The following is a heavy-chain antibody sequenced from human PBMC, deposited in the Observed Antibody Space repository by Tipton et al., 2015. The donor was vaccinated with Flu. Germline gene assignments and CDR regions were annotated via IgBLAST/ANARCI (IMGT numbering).Heavy chain of an antibody. Sequence: TLSLTCSVSGDSIGSNYFWGWIRQPPGKGLEWIGNVYHTGSGYYNPFLKSRVIISVARSKNQFSLRLTSVTAADTAVYCCARRDYSNYVSEPKNWFDSWGQGTLVAVSS. CDR3: ARRDYSNYVSEPKNWFDS. D-gene: IGHD4-11*01. V-gene: IGHV4-38-2*01. J-gene: IGHJ5*01. CDR2: VYHTGSG. CDR1: GDSIGSNYF.